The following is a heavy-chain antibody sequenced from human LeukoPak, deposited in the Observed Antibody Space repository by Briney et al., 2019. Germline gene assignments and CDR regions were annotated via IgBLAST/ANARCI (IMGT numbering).Heavy chain of an antibody. CDR2: ISGSGGST. D-gene: IGHD3-22*01. CDR3: AKRGVVIRVILVGFHKETYYFDS. CDR1: GFTLSNYG. Sequence: GGSLRLSCAVSGFTLSNYGMSWVRQAPGKGLEWVAGISGSGGSTNYADSVKGRFTISRDNPKNTLYLQMNSLRAEDTAVYFCAKRGVVIRVILVGFHKETYYFDSWGQGALVIVSS. V-gene: IGHV3-23*01. J-gene: IGHJ4*02.